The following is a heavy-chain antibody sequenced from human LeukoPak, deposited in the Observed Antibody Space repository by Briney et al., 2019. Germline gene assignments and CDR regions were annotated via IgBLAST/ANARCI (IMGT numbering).Heavy chain of an antibody. CDR3: ARGTPGSYLGY. CDR1: GYTFTGYY. CDR2: INPNSGGT. V-gene: IGHV1-2*04. J-gene: IGHJ4*02. Sequence: ASVRVSCKASGYTFTGYYMHWVRQAPGQGLEWMGWINPNSGGTNYAQKFKGWVTLTRDTSVNTTYMELSRLTSDVTAVYFCARGTPGSYLGYWGQGTLVTVSP. D-gene: IGHD3-16*02.